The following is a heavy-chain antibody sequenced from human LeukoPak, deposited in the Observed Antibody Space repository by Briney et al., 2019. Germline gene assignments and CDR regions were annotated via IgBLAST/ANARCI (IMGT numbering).Heavy chain of an antibody. CDR2: IYTSGST. Sequence: SETLSLTCTVSGGSISSGSYYWSWIRQPAGKGLEWIGRIYTSGSTNYNPSLKSRVTISVDTSKNQFSPKLSSVTAADTAVYYCARDGSYDFWSGYYYYYYMDVWGKGTTVTVSS. J-gene: IGHJ6*03. CDR3: ARDGSYDFWSGYYYYYYMDV. CDR1: GGSISSGSYY. V-gene: IGHV4-61*02. D-gene: IGHD3-3*01.